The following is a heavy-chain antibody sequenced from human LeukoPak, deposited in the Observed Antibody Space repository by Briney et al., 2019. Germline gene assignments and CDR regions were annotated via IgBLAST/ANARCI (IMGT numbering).Heavy chain of an antibody. V-gene: IGHV3-21*01. J-gene: IGHJ6*04. D-gene: IGHD3-10*02. CDR1: GFTFSSYS. Sequence: GGSLRLSCAVSGFTFSSYSMNWVRQAPGKRLEWVSSISRSSSYIYYADSVKGRFTISRDNAKNSLYLQMNRLRAEDTAVYYCAELGITMIGGVWGKGTTVTISS. CDR3: AELGITMIGGV. CDR2: ISRSSSYI.